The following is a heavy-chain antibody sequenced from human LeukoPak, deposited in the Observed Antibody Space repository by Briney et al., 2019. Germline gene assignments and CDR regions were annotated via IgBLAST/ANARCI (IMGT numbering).Heavy chain of an antibody. V-gene: IGHV4-31*03. Sequence: SETLSLTCTVSGDSINSCTYFWTWIRQHPGKGLEWIGYVFYSGGTYLNPSLKRRLTMSSDTPNNQFSLHLTSVTAADTAVYYCARGGRGYSYGLDSWGQGIPVTVSS. CDR1: GDSINSCTYF. CDR3: ARGGRGYSYGLDS. J-gene: IGHJ5*01. CDR2: VFYSGGT. D-gene: IGHD5-18*01.